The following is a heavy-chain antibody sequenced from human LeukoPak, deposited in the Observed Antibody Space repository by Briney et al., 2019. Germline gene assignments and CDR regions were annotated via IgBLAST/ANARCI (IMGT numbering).Heavy chain of an antibody. CDR2: ISSSSSSAI. Sequence: PGGSLRLSCAASGFTFSTYSTNWVRQAPGKGLEWVSYISSSSSSAIYYADSVKGRFTISRDNAKNSLYLQMNSLRAEDTALYYCARDRRNYYDSSGLFDYWGQGTLVTVSS. V-gene: IGHV3-48*01. CDR1: GFTFSTYS. CDR3: ARDRRNYYDSSGLFDY. J-gene: IGHJ4*02. D-gene: IGHD3-22*01.